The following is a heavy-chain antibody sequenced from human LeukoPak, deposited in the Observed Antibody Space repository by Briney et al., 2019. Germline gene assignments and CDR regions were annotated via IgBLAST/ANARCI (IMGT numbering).Heavy chain of an antibody. J-gene: IGHJ4*02. V-gene: IGHV4-59*01. Sequence: SETLSLTCTVSGGSISNYYWSWIRQPPGKGLEWIGYMDYSRSFNYNPSLKSRVSISVDMSKNQVSLDLSGVTAADTAMYYCARALDYSNARYFDSWGQGILVTVSS. CDR2: MDYSRSF. CDR3: ARALDYSNARYFDS. CDR1: GGSISNYY. D-gene: IGHD4-11*01.